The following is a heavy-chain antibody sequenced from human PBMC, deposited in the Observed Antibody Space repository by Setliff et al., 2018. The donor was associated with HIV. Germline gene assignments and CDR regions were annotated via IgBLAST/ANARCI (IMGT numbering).Heavy chain of an antibody. J-gene: IGHJ4*02. Sequence: QPGGSLRLSCAVSGLILSDQFIDWVRQAPGKGLEWVGRTRSRAYSYTTQYAASVKDRFTISRDDSENSVFLQMNSLKTEDTAVYYCARPQHIYDDSSDDYWGQGTLVTVSS. CDR3: ARPQHIYDDSSDDY. CDR2: TRSRAYSYTT. CDR1: GLILSDQF. D-gene: IGHD3-22*01. V-gene: IGHV3-72*01.